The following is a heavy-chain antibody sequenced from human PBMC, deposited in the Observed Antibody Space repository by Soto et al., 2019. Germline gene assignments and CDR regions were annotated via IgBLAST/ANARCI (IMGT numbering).Heavy chain of an antibody. V-gene: IGHV5-51*01. J-gene: IGHJ6*02. CDR1: GYSFTSYW. D-gene: IGHD2-2*02. CDR3: ARLSGCSSTSCYTHMDV. CDR2: IYPGDSDT. Sequence: GESLKISCKGSGYSFTSYWIGWVGQMPGKGLEWMGIIYPGDSDTRYSPSFQGQVTISADKSISTAYLQWSSLKASDTAMYYCARLSGCSSTSCYTHMDVWGQGTTVTVSS.